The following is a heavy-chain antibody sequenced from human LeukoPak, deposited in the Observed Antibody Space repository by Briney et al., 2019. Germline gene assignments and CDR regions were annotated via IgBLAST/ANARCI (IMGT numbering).Heavy chain of an antibody. CDR2: INQDGSGR. V-gene: IGHV3-7*01. J-gene: IGHJ3*01. CDR3: ARGFDGANAFDL. CDR1: GFTFTTYW. Sequence: GGSLRLSCAASGFTFTTYWMNWIRQAPGKGLEWVANINQDGSGRYYMYSVKGRFTGSRDNAKDSLSLQMNSLRVEDTAVYYCARGFDGANAFDLWGQGTMVTVSS.